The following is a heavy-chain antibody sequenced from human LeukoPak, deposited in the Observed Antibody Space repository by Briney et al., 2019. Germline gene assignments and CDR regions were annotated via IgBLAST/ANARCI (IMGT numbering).Heavy chain of an antibody. Sequence: GASVKVSCKASGYTFTSNGISWVRQAPGQGLEWMGWISAYNGNTNYAQKLQGRVTMTTDTSTSTAYMELRSLRSDDTAVYYCARDGVSDSYGPTFFDYWGQGILVTVAS. V-gene: IGHV1-18*01. CDR2: ISAYNGNT. CDR3: ARDGVSDSYGPTFFDY. J-gene: IGHJ4*02. CDR1: GYTFTSNG. D-gene: IGHD5-18*01.